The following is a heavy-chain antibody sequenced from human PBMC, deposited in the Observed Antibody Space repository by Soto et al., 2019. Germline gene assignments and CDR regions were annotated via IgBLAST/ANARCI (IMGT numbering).Heavy chain of an antibody. CDR3: ARDMLSSLVVETPNLFEF. CDR2: IVPKYATS. V-gene: IGHV1-69*12. D-gene: IGHD2-21*01. Sequence: QVQLVQSGAEVKKPGSSVKVSCKVSGDSFSNHAISWVRQAPGQGLEWMGAIVPKYATSKFAQKFEGRVTLTADEFSNTVYMELRSLSSGDTALYYCARDMLSSLVVETPNLFEFWGQGTLLTVSS. CDR1: GDSFSNHA. J-gene: IGHJ4*02.